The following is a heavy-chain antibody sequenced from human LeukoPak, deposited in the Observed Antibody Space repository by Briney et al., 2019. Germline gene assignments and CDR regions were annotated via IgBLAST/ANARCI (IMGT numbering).Heavy chain of an antibody. V-gene: IGHV3-21*01. D-gene: IGHD6-13*01. CDR3: ATLAAEGI. Sequence: GGSLRLSCAASGFTFSIYAMSWVRQAPGKGLEWVSSISSSSSYIYYADSVKGRFTISRDNAKNSLYLQMNSLRAEDTAVYYCATLAAEGIWGQGTMVTVSS. J-gene: IGHJ3*02. CDR2: ISSSSSYI. CDR1: GFTFSIYA.